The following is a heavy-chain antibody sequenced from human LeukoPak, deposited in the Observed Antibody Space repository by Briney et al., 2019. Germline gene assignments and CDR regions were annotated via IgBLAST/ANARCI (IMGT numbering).Heavy chain of an antibody. V-gene: IGHV1-18*01. CDR1: GYTFTNYG. CDR3: ARDSGSGWFDP. J-gene: IGHJ5*01. CDR2: ISAYNANT. D-gene: IGHD1-1*01. Sequence: ASVKVSCKASGYTFTNYGINWVRQAPGQGLEWMGWISAYNANTIYAQKLQDRVTMTTDTSTSTAYMDLRSLRSDDTAVYYCARDSGSGWFDPWGQGTLITVSS.